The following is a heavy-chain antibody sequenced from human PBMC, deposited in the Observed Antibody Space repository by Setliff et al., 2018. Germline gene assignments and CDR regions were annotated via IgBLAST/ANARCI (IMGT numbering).Heavy chain of an antibody. CDR1: GGPFTNTNNY. Sequence: KTSETLSLTCSVSGGPFTNTNNYWGWIRQPPGKGLEWIGGIYNSGYTHYKPSLKSRATISVDTSKGQFSLKLTSVTAADTAVYYCARQDRFYDRSVFVEYFQHWGQGALVTVSS. V-gene: IGHV4-39*01. D-gene: IGHD3-22*01. CDR3: ARQDRFYDRSVFVEYFQH. J-gene: IGHJ1*01. CDR2: IYNSGYT.